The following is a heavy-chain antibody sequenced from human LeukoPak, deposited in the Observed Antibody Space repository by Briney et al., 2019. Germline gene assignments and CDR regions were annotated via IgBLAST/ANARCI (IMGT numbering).Heavy chain of an antibody. J-gene: IGHJ6*02. Sequence: GGSLRLSCAASGFTFDDYAMHWVRQAPGKGLEWVSGISWNSGSIGYADSVKGRFTISRDNAKNSLYLPMNSLRAEDTALYYCAKDRYSSSFFGHGMDVWGQGTTVTVSS. CDR3: AKDRYSSSFFGHGMDV. CDR2: ISWNSGSI. D-gene: IGHD6-13*01. CDR1: GFTFDDYA. V-gene: IGHV3-9*01.